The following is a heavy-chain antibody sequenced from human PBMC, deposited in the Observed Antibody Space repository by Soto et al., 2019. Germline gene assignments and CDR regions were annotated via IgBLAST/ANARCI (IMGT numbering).Heavy chain of an antibody. CDR2: IYYSGST. CDR1: GCSISSSSYH. D-gene: IGHD4-17*01. J-gene: IGHJ4*02. Sequence: SETLSLTCTVSGCSISSSSYHWGWIRQPPGKGLEWIGSIYYSGSTYYNPSLKSRVTISVDTSKNQFSLKLSSVTAADTAVYYCASSYGDYVSYWGQGTLVTVSS. CDR3: ASSYGDYVSY. V-gene: IGHV4-39*01.